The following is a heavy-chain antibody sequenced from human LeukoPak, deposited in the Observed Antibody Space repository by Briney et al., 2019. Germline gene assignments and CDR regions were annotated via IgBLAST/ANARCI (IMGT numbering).Heavy chain of an antibody. CDR2: ISSSGSTI. CDR3: ARVDYGDNYGMDV. J-gene: IGHJ6*04. Sequence: GGTLRRWWGAAGGTCVDYERNWVLQAPGKGLEWVSYISSSGSTIYYADSVKGRFTISRDNAKNSLYLQMNSLRAEDTAVYYCARVDYGDNYGMDVWGKGTPVTVSS. V-gene: IGHV3-48*03. D-gene: IGHD4-17*01. CDR1: GGTCVDYE.